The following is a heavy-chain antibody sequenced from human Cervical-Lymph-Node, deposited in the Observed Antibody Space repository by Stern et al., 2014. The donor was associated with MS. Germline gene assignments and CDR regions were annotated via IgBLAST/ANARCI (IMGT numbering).Heavy chain of an antibody. CDR2: ITSSGTYI. Sequence: EVQLVESGGGLVKPGGSLRLSCAASGFTFSTYTMNWVRQAPGKGLEWVSSITSSGTYIYYADSVRGRFTISRDNAKHSLYLQMNSLRAEDTAVYYCAREGVGATYFDYWGQGTLVTVSS. CDR3: AREGVGATYFDY. CDR1: GFTFSTYT. J-gene: IGHJ4*02. D-gene: IGHD1-26*01. V-gene: IGHV3-21*01.